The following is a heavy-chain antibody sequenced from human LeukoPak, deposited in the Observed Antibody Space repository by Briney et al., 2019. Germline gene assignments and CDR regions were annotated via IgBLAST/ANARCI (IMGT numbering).Heavy chain of an antibody. CDR3: AKASGKITMVRGVITY. J-gene: IGHJ4*02. D-gene: IGHD3-10*01. V-gene: IGHV3-23*01. CDR2: ISGSGGST. Sequence: PGGSLRLSCAASGFTFSSYAMSWVRQAPGKGLEWVSAISGSGGSTYYADSVKGRFTISRDNSKNTLYLQMNSLRAEDTAVYYCAKASGKITMVRGVITYWGQGTLVTVSS. CDR1: GFTFSSYA.